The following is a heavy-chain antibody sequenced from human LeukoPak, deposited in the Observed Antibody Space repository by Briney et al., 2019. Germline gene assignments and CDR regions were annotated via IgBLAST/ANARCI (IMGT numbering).Heavy chain of an antibody. Sequence: PGGSLRLSCAASGFTFSRYAMHWVRQAPGKGLESVSAISSNGGSPYYANSVKGRFTISRDNSKNTLYLQMGSLRAEDLAVYYCARDFGLTGKVDYWGQGTLVTVSS. CDR2: ISSNGGSP. CDR3: ARDFGLTGKVDY. V-gene: IGHV3-64*01. CDR1: GFTFSRYA. D-gene: IGHD1-20*01. J-gene: IGHJ4*02.